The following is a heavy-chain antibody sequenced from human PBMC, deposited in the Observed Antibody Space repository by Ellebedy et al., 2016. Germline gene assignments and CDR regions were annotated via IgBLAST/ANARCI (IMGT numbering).Heavy chain of an antibody. Sequence: GESLKISXVGSGFTFSVRGMTWVRQAPGKGLEWVATISRASYPYYADSVKGRFTISRNNGMNSVFLQMNSLRVEDTALYYCTTDGSEWSRDYWGQGTLVTVSS. CDR2: ISRASYP. D-gene: IGHD3-3*01. CDR1: GFTFSVRG. CDR3: TTDGSEWSRDY. J-gene: IGHJ4*02. V-gene: IGHV3-21*01.